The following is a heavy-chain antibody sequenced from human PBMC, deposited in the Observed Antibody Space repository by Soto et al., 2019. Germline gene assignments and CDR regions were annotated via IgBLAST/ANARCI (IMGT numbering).Heavy chain of an antibody. CDR1: GGTFSSYT. CDR3: ARSIFGVVNNWFDP. J-gene: IGHJ5*02. D-gene: IGHD3-3*01. CDR2: IIPILGIA. Sequence: SVKVSCKASGGTFSSYTISWVRQAPGQGLEWMGRIIPILGIANYAQKFQGRVTITADKSTSTAYMELSSLRSEDTAVYYCARSIFGVVNNWFDPWGQGTLVTVSS. V-gene: IGHV1-69*02.